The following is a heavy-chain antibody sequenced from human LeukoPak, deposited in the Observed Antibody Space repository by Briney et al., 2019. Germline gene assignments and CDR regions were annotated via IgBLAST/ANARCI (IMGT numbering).Heavy chain of an antibody. D-gene: IGHD6-19*01. CDR2: IKKDGSEK. V-gene: IGHV3-7*01. J-gene: IGHJ3*02. CDR1: GFTFSSYG. Sequence: GGSLRLSCAASGFTFSSYGMSWVRQAPGKGLEWVANIKKDGSEKYYVDSVKGRFTISRDNAKNSLYLQMNSLRAEDTAVYYCARLSVAGKGGDAFDIWGQGTMVTVSS. CDR3: ARLSVAGKGGDAFDI.